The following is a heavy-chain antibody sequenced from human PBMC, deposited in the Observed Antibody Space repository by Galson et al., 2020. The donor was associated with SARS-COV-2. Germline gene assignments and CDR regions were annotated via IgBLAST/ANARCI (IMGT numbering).Heavy chain of an antibody. D-gene: IGHD4-17*01. CDR2: ISHSGGT. CDR1: GTSISSGSYS. Sequence: SETLSLTCAVSGTSISSGSYSWNWIRQPPGKGLEGTGYISHSGGTYYNPSLKSRVTISGDRSKNQFSLRLSSVTGADTAVYYCARLHYGEYAPEAFDIWGPGTRVTVAS. J-gene: IGHJ3*02. CDR3: ARLHYGEYAPEAFDI. V-gene: IGHV4-30-2*01.